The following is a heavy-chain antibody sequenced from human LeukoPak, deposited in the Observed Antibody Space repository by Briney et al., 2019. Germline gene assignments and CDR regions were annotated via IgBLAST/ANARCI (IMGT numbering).Heavy chain of an antibody. J-gene: IGHJ5*01. D-gene: IGHD3-10*01. CDR2: IKQGGREE. CDR1: EFIFSDYW. V-gene: IGHV3-7*03. Sequence: GGSLRLYCEASEFIFSDYWISWGRYAPGLGLEWVANIKQGGREEKYVGSVKGRFAISRDDAKSTLYLQMDSLSGDDTAVYYCARDNGGWFDSWGRGTLVTVSS. CDR3: ARDNGGWFDS.